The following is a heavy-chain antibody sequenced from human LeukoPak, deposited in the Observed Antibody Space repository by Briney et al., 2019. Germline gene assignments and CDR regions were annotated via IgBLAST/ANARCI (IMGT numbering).Heavy chain of an antibody. CDR1: GGSISSSNW. D-gene: IGHD2-21*02. Sequence: SGTLSLTCAVSGGSISSSNWWSWVRQPPGKGLEWIGEIYHSGSTNYNPSLKSRVTISVDTSKNQFSLKLSSVTAADTAVYYCATPSRDCGGDCYLDYWGQGTLVTVSS. CDR3: ATPSRDCGGDCYLDY. CDR2: IYHSGST. V-gene: IGHV4-4*02. J-gene: IGHJ4*02.